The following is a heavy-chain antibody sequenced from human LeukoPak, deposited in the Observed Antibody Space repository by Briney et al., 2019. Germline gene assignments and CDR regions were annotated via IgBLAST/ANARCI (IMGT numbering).Heavy chain of an antibody. J-gene: IGHJ4*02. CDR1: GYTFTGYY. CDR3: ARAGSSTSLRPSAFDY. CDR2: INPNSGGT. Sequence: GASVKVSCKASGYTFTGYYMHWVRQAPGQGLEWRGWINPNSGGTNYAQKFQGRVTMTRDTSISTAYMELSRLRSDDTAVYYCARAGSSTSLRPSAFDYWGQGTLVTVSS. D-gene: IGHD2-2*01. V-gene: IGHV1-2*02.